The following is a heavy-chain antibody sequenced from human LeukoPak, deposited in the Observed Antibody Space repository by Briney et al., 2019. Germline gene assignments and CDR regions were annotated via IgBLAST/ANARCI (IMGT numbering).Heavy chain of an antibody. CDR3: AKEAAPADIVPN. CDR2: IRYDGSNK. Sequence: GGALPLSCLASVFTFRRYGMHWLRQAPGRGREGVAFIRYDGSNKYYADSVKGRFTTSRDNSKNTLYLQMNSLRAEDTAVYYCAKEAAPADIVPNWGQGTLVTVSS. J-gene: IGHJ4*02. D-gene: IGHD2-8*01. V-gene: IGHV3-30*02. CDR1: VFTFRRYG.